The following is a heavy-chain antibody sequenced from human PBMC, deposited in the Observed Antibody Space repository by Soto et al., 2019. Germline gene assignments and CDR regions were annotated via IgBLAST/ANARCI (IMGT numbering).Heavy chain of an antibody. D-gene: IGHD3-22*01. J-gene: IGHJ6*02. V-gene: IGHV3-74*01. CDR2: INTDGSIT. CDR3: AKDHYYDSSGYQDYYYYYGMDV. CDR1: GLIFSNYK. Sequence: GGSLRLSCAASGLIFSNYKMHWVRQAPGKGLVWVSRINTDGSITDYADSVKGRFTVSRDNPKNTLYLQMNSLRAEDTAVYYCAKDHYYDSSGYQDYYYYYGMDVWGQGTTVTVSS.